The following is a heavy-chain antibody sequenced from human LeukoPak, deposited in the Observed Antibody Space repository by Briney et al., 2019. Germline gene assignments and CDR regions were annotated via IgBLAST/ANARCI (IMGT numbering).Heavy chain of an antibody. CDR1: GGSVSTYY. CDR2: IYYSGST. D-gene: IGHD2-15*01. J-gene: IGHJ4*02. CDR3: ARSILQSGGSRCWYYFDY. Sequence: PSETLSLTCTVSGGSVSTYYWSWIRQPPGKGLEWIGVIYYSGSTDFNPSLKSRVTTSVDTSKNQFSLKLSSATAADTSVYYCARSILQSGGSRCWYYFDYWGQGTLVTVSS. V-gene: IGHV4-59*02.